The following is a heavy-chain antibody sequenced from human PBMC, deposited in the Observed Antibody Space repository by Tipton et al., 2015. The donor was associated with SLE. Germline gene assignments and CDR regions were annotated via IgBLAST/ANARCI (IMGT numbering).Heavy chain of an antibody. J-gene: IGHJ2*01. CDR3: AREGCVPVDWCYDL. D-gene: IGHD2-15*01. CDR2: IGGSGAPA. V-gene: IGHV3-64*01. Sequence: QLVQSGGGLVQPGGSLRLSCAASGFTFSSYSLHWVRQAPGKGLEFVSVIGGSGAPAFYANSVRGRFTISRDNSKSTLYLQMGSLGADDTSVYYFAREGCVPVDWCYDLWGRCTLVTVSS. CDR1: GFTFSSYS.